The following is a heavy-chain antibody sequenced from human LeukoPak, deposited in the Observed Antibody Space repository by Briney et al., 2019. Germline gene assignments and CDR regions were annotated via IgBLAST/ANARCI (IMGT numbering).Heavy chain of an antibody. CDR2: ISSSSSYI. J-gene: IGHJ4*02. CDR3: ARDLLKAPATQGY. V-gene: IGHV3-21*01. D-gene: IGHD2-15*01. CDR1: GCTFSSYS. Sequence: GGSLRLSCAASGCTFSSYSMNWVRQAAGKGLEWVSCISSSSSYIYYADSVKGGFTISRENEKNSLYLQMNSLRAEDTAVYYCARDLLKAPATQGYWGQGTLVTVSS.